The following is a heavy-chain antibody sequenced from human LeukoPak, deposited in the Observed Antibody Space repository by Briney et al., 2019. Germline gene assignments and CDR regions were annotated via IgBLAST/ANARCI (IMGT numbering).Heavy chain of an antibody. D-gene: IGHD3-10*01. CDR1: GFSFDDYA. V-gene: IGHV3-9*01. J-gene: IGHJ6*02. CDR2: ITWNSGDI. CDR3: ARFSGGRIGINRDYYYGMDV. Sequence: PGGSLRLSCAASGFSFDDYAMHWVRQAPGKGLEWVSGITWNSGDIDYADSVKGRFIISRDNAKNSLYLQMNSLRAEDTAVYYCARFSGGRIGINRDYYYGMDVWGQGTTVTVSS.